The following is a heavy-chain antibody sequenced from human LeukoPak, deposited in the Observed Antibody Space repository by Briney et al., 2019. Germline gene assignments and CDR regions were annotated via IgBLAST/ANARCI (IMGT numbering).Heavy chain of an antibody. D-gene: IGHD3-22*01. CDR3: ARETVYDSSGYYFDY. CDR2: ISSSSSYI. J-gene: IGHJ4*02. V-gene: IGHV3-21*01. Sequence: PGGSLRLFCAASGFTFSSYSMNWVSQAPGKGMEEVSSISSSSSYIYYADSVKGRFTISRDNAKNSLYLQMNSLRADETAVYYCARETVYDSSGYYFDYWGQGTLVTVSS. CDR1: GFTFSSYS.